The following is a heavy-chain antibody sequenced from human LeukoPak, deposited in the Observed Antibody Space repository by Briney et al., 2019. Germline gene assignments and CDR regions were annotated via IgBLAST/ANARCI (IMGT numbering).Heavy chain of an antibody. J-gene: IGHJ4*02. Sequence: SGTLSLTCAVSGGSISSSNWWSWVRQPPGKGLEWIGEIYHSGSTNYNPSLKSRVTISVDKSKNQFSLKLSSVTAADTAVYYCARGSPPDYCSSTSCYDDYWGQGTLVTVSS. V-gene: IGHV4-4*02. CDR3: ARGSPPDYCSSTSCYDDY. CDR1: GGSISSSNW. CDR2: IYHSGST. D-gene: IGHD2-2*01.